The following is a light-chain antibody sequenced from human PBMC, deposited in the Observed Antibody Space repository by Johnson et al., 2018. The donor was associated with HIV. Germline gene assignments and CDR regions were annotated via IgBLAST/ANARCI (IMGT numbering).Light chain of an antibody. CDR3: GIWDASLSPLYV. V-gene: IGLV1-51*02. CDR1: ISNIESYF. J-gene: IGLJ1*01. Sequence: QSVLTQPPSVSAAPGQRVNISCSGNISNIESYFVSWYQQLPGAAPTLLIYEDNKRPSGIPDRFSGSKSGASATLGIPGLPPGDEADSYCGIWDASLSPLYVFGSGTTITVL. CDR2: EDN.